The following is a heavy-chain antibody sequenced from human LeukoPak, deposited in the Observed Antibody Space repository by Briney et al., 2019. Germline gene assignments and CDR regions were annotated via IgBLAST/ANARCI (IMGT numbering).Heavy chain of an antibody. CDR1: GGSISSYY. CDR2: IYYSGST. V-gene: IGHV4-59*01. D-gene: IGHD3-9*01. CDR3: ARANALVGAAPIGHYDISYYFDY. Sequence: SETLSLTCTVSGGSISSYYWSWIRQPPGKGLEWIGYIYYSGSTNYNPSLKSRVTISVDTSKNQYSLKLSSVTAADTVVSYCARANALVGAAPIGHYDISYYFDYWGQGTLVTVSS. J-gene: IGHJ4*02.